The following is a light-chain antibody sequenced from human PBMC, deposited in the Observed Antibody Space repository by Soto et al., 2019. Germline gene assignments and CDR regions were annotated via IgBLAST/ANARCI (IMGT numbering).Light chain of an antibody. CDR2: DAS. J-gene: IGKJ4*01. Sequence: EIVMTQSPATLSVSPGERATLSCRASQSVNSNFAWYRQKPGQAPRRLISDASTRATGVPARFSGSRSGTEFTLTISSLQSEDSGIYYCQQYNFWPPLTFGGGTKVEIK. V-gene: IGKV3-15*01. CDR3: QQYNFWPPLT. CDR1: QSVNSN.